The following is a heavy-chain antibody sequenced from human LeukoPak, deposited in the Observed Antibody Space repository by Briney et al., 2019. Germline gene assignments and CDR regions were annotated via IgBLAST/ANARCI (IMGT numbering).Heavy chain of an antibody. D-gene: IGHD2-2*01. J-gene: IGHJ3*02. Sequence: SETLSLTCTVSGYSISSDYYWGWIRQPPGKGLEWIGSIYHSGSTYYNPSLKSRVTISVDTSKNQFSLKLSSVTAADTAVYYCARDCSSSSTSCPPFDAFDIWGQGTMVTVSS. CDR2: IYHSGST. V-gene: IGHV4-38-2*02. CDR1: GYSISSDYY. CDR3: ARDCSSSSTSCPPFDAFDI.